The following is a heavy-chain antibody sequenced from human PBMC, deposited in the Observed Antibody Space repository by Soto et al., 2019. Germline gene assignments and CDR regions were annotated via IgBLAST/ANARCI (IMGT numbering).Heavy chain of an antibody. D-gene: IGHD6-13*01. J-gene: IGHJ4*02. CDR1: GFTVSSNY. CDR3: WGYSRSWYGTREFDY. CDR2: IYSGGST. Sequence: GGSLRLSCAASGFTVSSNYMSWVRQAPGKGLEWVSVIYSGGSTYYADSVKGRFTISRDNSKNTLYLQMNSLRAEDTAVYYCWGYSRSWYGTREFDYWGQGTLVTVSS. V-gene: IGHV3-53*01.